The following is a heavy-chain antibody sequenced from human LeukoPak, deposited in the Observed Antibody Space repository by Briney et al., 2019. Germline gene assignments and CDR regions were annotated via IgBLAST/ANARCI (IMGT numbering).Heavy chain of an antibody. CDR2: ISYDGSNK. CDR1: GFTFSSYA. V-gene: IGHV3-30*04. CDR3: AGGTVVDTAMVRSYYYGMDV. D-gene: IGHD5-18*01. Sequence: GGSPRLSCAASGFTFSSYAMHWVRQAPGKGLEGVAVISYDGSNKYYADSVKGRFTISRDNSKNTLYLQMNSLRAEDTAVYYCAGGTVVDTAMVRSYYYGMDVWGQGTTVTVSS. J-gene: IGHJ6*02.